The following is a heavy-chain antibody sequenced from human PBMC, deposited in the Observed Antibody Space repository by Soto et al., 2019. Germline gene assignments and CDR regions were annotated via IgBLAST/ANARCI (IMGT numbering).Heavy chain of an antibody. Sequence: ASVKVSCKASGYTFTSYGISWVRQAPGQGLEWMGWISAYNGNTKYSQKFQGRVTITRDTSASTAYMELSSLRSEDTAVYYCARDVAAAGAYYFDYWGQGTLVTVSS. CDR1: GYTFTSYG. J-gene: IGHJ4*02. CDR2: ISAYNGNT. CDR3: ARDVAAAGAYYFDY. D-gene: IGHD6-13*01. V-gene: IGHV1-18*01.